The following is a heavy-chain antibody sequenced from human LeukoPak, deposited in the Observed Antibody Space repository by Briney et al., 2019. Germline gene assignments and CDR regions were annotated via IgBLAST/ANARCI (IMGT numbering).Heavy chain of an antibody. CDR1: GYSIRSGYY. Sequence: ASETLSLTCTVSGYSIRSGYYWGWIRQPPGKGLEWIGSIYQSGSTFYNLSLKSRVTILVDTAKNQFSLKVSSVTAADTAVYYCARVPGPNWFDPWGQGTLVSVSS. CDR2: IYQSGST. CDR3: ARVPGPNWFDP. V-gene: IGHV4-38-2*02. J-gene: IGHJ5*02. D-gene: IGHD3-10*01.